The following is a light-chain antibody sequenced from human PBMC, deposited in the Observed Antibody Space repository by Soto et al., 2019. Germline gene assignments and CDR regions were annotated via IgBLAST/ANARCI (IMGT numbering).Light chain of an antibody. CDR2: EVT. J-gene: IGLJ2*01. CDR1: SSDIGGYKY. CDR3: SSYTSSSTLV. V-gene: IGLV2-14*01. Sequence: QSALTQPASVSGSPGQSITISWTGTSSDIGGYKYVSWYQQHPGKAPKLMIYEVTNRPSGVSDRYSGSKFGNTASLTISGLQTEDEADYYCSSYTSSSTLVFGGGTKLTVL.